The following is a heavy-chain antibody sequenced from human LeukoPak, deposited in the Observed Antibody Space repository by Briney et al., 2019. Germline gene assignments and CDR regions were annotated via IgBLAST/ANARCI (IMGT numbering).Heavy chain of an antibody. CDR1: GYTFTGYY. Sequence: ASVKVSCKASGYTFTGYYMHWVRQAPGQGLEWTGWINPNSGGTNYAQKFQGRVTMTRDTSISTAYMELSRLRSDDTAVYYCAREGSSGWTLFDYWGQGTLVTVSS. J-gene: IGHJ4*02. D-gene: IGHD6-19*01. CDR2: INPNSGGT. V-gene: IGHV1-2*02. CDR3: AREGSSGWTLFDY.